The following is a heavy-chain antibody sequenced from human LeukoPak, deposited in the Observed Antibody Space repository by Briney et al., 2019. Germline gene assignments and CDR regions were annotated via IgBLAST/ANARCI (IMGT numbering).Heavy chain of an antibody. D-gene: IGHD1-26*01. CDR1: GFTFSGYW. J-gene: IGHJ4*02. V-gene: IGHV3-74*01. Sequence: PGGSLRLSCAASGFTFSGYWMHWVRQAPGKGLAWVSVIRSDGSITTYADSVKGRFTISSDTAKNTLYLQMNSLRAEDTAVYYCARDGRSGNFDKWGQGTLVSVSS. CDR3: ARDGRSGNFDK. CDR2: IRSDGSIT.